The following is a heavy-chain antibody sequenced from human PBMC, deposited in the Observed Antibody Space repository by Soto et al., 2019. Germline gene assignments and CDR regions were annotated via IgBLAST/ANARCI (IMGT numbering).Heavy chain of an antibody. V-gene: IGHV5-51*01. CDR3: VRQNTWIQEWPHFGY. J-gene: IGHJ4*02. Sequence: PGESLKISCKASGYNFTSHAIGGVRQMTGKGLEWMGIIYPGDSDIRYSPSFKGQVTISADKSITTAYLQWSGLTASDTAIYYCVRQNTWIQEWPHFGYWGQGILVTVSS. D-gene: IGHD5-18*01. CDR2: IYPGDSDI. CDR1: GYNFTSHA.